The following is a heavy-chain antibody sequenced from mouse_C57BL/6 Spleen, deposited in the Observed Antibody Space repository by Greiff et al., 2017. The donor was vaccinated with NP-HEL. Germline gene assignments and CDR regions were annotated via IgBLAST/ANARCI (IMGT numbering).Heavy chain of an antibody. Sequence: VQLQQSGAELMKPGASAKLSCKATGYTFTGYWIEWVKQRPGHGLEWIGEILPGSGSTNYIEKFKGKATFTADTSSNTAYMQLSSLTTEDSAIYYCARSTMVTTLGYWGQGTTLTVAS. CDR2: ILPGSGST. V-gene: IGHV1-9*01. J-gene: IGHJ2*01. CDR3: ARSTMVTTLGY. CDR1: GYTFTGYW. D-gene: IGHD2-2*01.